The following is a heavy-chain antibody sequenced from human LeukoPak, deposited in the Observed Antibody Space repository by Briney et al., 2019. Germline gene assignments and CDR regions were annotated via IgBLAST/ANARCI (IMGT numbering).Heavy chain of an antibody. CDR2: IYYSGST. D-gene: IGHD6-13*01. CDR1: GGSISSGDYY. V-gene: IGHV4-30-4*01. CDR3: ARDPNSSSWYYYYGMDV. Sequence: PSETLYLTCTVSGGSISSGDYYWSWIRQPPGKGLEWIGYIYYSGSTYYNPSLKSRVTISVDTSKNQFSLKLSSVTAADTAVYYCARDPNSSSWYYYYGMDVWGQGTTVTVSS. J-gene: IGHJ6*02.